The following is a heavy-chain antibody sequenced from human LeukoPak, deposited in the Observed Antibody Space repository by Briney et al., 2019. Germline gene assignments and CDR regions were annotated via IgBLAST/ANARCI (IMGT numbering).Heavy chain of an antibody. CDR1: GFTFSSYA. CDR3: AKVTIGRGYCTSTSCSPFDY. J-gene: IGHJ4*02. Sequence: GGSLRLSCAASGFTFSSYAMSWVRQAPGKGLEWVSAISGSGGSTYYADSVKGRFTISRDNSKNTLHLQMNSLRADDTAVYYCAKVTIGRGYCTSTSCSPFDYWGQGTLVTVSS. V-gene: IGHV3-23*01. CDR2: ISGSGGST. D-gene: IGHD2-2*01.